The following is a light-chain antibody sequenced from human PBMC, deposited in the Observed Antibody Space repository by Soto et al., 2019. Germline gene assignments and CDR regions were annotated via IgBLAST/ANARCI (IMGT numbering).Light chain of an antibody. CDR3: QSYDSSLGGYVV. V-gene: IGLV1-40*01. CDR1: RSNIGAGYD. CDR2: DNN. J-gene: IGLJ2*01. Sequence: QAVVTQPPSVSGAPGQRVTISCTGSRSNIGAGYDVHWYQQLPGTAPKLLIYDNNNRPSGVPDRFSGSKSGTSPSLAITGLQAEDEADYYCQSYDSSLGGYVVFGGGTQLTVL.